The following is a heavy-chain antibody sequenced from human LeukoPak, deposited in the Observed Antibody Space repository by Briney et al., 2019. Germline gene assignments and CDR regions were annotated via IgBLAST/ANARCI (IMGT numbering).Heavy chain of an antibody. V-gene: IGHV3-74*01. D-gene: IGHD6-19*01. CDR3: VRDFAVKVAAYNWFDP. CDR1: GFTFSSHW. Sequence: PGGSLRLSCAASGFTFSSHWMHWVRQTPGKGLVWVSRINNDGSRTDYVDSVKGRFTISRDNAKNTLYLEMNSLRAEDTAVYYCVRDFAVKVAAYNWFDPWGQGTLVTVSS. J-gene: IGHJ5*02. CDR2: INNDGSRT.